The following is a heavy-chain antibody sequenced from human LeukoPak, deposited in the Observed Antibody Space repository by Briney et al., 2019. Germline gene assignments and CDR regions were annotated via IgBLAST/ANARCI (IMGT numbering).Heavy chain of an antibody. CDR2: INPNSGGT. J-gene: IGHJ3*02. CDR1: GYTFTGYY. CDR3: ASPLRGLGSSSWYRAFDI. V-gene: IGHV1-2*02. D-gene: IGHD6-13*01. Sequence: ASVKVSCKASGYTFTGYYMHWVRQAPGQGLEWMGWINPNSGGTNYAQKFQGRVTMTRDTSTSTAYMELSRLRSDDTAVYYWASPLRGLGSSSWYRAFDIWGQGTMVTVSS.